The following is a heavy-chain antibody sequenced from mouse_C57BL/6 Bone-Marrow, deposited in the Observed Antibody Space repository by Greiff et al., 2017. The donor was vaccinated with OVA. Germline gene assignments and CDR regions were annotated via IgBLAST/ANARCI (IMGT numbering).Heavy chain of an antibody. Sequence: QVQLQQPGAELVRPGSSVKLSCKASGYTFTDYWMDWVKQRPGQGLEWIGNIYPSDSETHYNQKFKDKATFTVDKSSSTAYMQLSSLTSEDSAVYCCARDYFVFDYWGQGTNLTVSS. V-gene: IGHV1-61*01. CDR3: ARDYFVFDY. J-gene: IGHJ2*01. D-gene: IGHD1-1*01. CDR2: IYPSDSET. CDR1: GYTFTDYW.